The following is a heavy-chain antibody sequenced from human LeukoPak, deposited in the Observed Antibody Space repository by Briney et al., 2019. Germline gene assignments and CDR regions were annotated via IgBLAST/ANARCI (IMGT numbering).Heavy chain of an antibody. Sequence: GGSLRLSCGASGFTFTYYGMHWVRQAPGKGLEWVTFVRSDGSDKYYADSVKGRFTISRDNAKNSLYLQMNSLRAEDTALYYCAKEGSGYDLSYWGQGTLVTVSS. CDR3: AKEGSGYDLSY. CDR1: GFTFTYYG. CDR2: VRSDGSDK. J-gene: IGHJ4*02. V-gene: IGHV3-30*02. D-gene: IGHD5-12*01.